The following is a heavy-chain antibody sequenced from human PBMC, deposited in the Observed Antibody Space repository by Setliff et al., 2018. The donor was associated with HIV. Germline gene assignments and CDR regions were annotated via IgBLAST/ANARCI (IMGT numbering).Heavy chain of an antibody. CDR2: INTDGSSA. CDR3: ARGGANPSWFDS. D-gene: IGHD3-16*01. CDR1: GFTFSNSW. Sequence: HPGGSLRLSCAASGFTFSNSWMHWVRQAPGKGLVWVSRINTDGSSATYADSVKGRFTNSRDNAKNTLYLQRDSLRAEDTAVYYCARGGANPSWFDSWGQGTLVTVSS. V-gene: IGHV3-74*03. J-gene: IGHJ5*01.